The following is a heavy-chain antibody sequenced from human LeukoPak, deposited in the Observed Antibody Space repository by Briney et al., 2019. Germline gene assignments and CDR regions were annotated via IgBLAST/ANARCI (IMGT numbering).Heavy chain of an antibody. CDR1: GGSISSYY. J-gene: IGHJ6*02. CDR2: IYTSGST. D-gene: IGHD6-19*01. V-gene: IGHV4-4*07. CDR3: ARASSGWPYYYYGMDV. Sequence: ASETLSLTCTVSGGSISSYYWSWIRQPAGKGLEWIGRIYTSGSTNYNPSLKSRVTMSVDTSKNQFSLKLSSVTAADTAVYYCARASSGWPYYYYGMDVWGQGTTVTVSS.